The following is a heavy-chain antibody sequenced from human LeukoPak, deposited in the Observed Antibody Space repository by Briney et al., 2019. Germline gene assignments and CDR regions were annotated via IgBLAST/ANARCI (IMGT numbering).Heavy chain of an antibody. Sequence: PSETLSLTCAVYGGSFSGYYWSWIRQPPGKGLEWIGEINHSGSNNYNPSLKSRVTISVDTSKNQFSLKLSSVTAADTAVYYCASFRIAGLYGSGSYYNKIDYWGQGTLVTVSS. D-gene: IGHD3-10*01. CDR3: ASFRIAGLYGSGSYYNKIDY. CDR2: INHSGSN. J-gene: IGHJ4*02. V-gene: IGHV4-34*01. CDR1: GGSFSGYY.